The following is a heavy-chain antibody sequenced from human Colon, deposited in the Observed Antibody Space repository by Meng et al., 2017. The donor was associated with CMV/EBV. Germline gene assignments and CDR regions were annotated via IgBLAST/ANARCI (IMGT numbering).Heavy chain of an antibody. D-gene: IGHD2-8*01. CDR1: SGGFY. CDR3: ARGWPSTNDPRKSDNWFDP. CDR2: IYYTGST. Sequence: SGGFYWSWIRQHPGKGLEYIGNIYYTGSTYYNPSLKSRVAISIDTSKKQFSLDLNSVTAADTAVYYCARGWPSTNDPRKSDNWFDPWGQGTLVTVSS. V-gene: IGHV4-31*02. J-gene: IGHJ5*02.